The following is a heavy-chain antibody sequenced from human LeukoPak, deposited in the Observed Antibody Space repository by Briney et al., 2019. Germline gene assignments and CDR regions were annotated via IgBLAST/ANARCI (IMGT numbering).Heavy chain of an antibody. CDR2: FNPDSGGT. V-gene: IGHV1-2*02. CDR3: ARDPVEYKLDY. D-gene: IGHD6-6*01. Sequence: ASVTVSFTASGYTFTYYYLHWVRQAPGQGLEWMGWFNPDSGGTNYAQKFQGRVTMTRDTSISTAYMELSRLRSDDTAVYYCARDPVEYKLDYWGQGTLVTVSS. J-gene: IGHJ4*02. CDR1: GYTFTYYY.